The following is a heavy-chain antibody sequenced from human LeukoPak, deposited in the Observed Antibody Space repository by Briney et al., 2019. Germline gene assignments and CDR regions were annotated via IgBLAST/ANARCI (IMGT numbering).Heavy chain of an antibody. CDR2: ISYDGSNK. V-gene: IGHV3-30*18. CDR3: AKSARDGYNFDY. Sequence: GGSLRLSCAASGFTFSSYGMHWVRQAPGKGLEWVAVISYDGSNKYYADSVKGRFTISRDNSKNTLYLQMNSLRAEDTAVYYCAKSARDGYNFDYWGQGTLVTVSS. D-gene: IGHD5-12*01. CDR1: GFTFSSYG. J-gene: IGHJ4*02.